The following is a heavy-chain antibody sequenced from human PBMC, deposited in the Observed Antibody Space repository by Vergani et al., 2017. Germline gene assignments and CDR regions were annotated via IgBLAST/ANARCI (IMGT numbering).Heavy chain of an antibody. V-gene: IGHV3-21*01. J-gene: IGHJ4*02. D-gene: IGHD6-19*01. CDR1: GFTFSSDS. Sequence: EVQLVESGGGLVKPGGSLRLSCAASGFTFSSDSMNWVRQAPGKGLEWVSSISSSSSYIYYADSVKGRFTISRDNAKNSLYLQMNSLRAEDTAVYYCAGESDYSSGRPLDYWGQGTLVTVSS. CDR2: ISSSSSYI. CDR3: AGESDYSSGRPLDY.